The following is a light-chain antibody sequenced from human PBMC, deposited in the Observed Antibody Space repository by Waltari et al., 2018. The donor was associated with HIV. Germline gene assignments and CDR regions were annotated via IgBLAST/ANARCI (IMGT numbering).Light chain of an antibody. Sequence: DIQMTQSTSSLSASLGDTVPITCRASQFISRYLSWYQQTPGNAPKLLIYAASSLQRGVPTRFSGSGAGTDFTLTISGLQSEDFATYYCQQSYTNPYTFGLGTQVDIK. CDR3: QQSYTNPYT. V-gene: IGKV1-39*01. CDR1: QFISRY. CDR2: AAS. J-gene: IGKJ2*01.